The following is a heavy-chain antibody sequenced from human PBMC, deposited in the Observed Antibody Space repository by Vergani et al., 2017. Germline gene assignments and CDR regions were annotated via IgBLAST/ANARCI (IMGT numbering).Heavy chain of an antibody. CDR1: GYSISSGYY. J-gene: IGHJ4*02. Sequence: QVQLQESGPRLVRPSQTLSLTCTVSGYSISSGYYWGWIRQPPGKGLEWIGSIYHSGSTYYNPSLKSRVTISVDTSKNQFSLKLSSVTAADTAVYYCARRSGIVYDIFSGTQYFFDFWGQGTLVTVSS. CDR2: IYHSGST. D-gene: IGHD3-9*01. V-gene: IGHV4-38-2*02. CDR3: ARRSGIVYDIFSGTQYFFDF.